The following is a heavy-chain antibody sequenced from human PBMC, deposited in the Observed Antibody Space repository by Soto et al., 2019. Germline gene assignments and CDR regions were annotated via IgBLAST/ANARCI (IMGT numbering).Heavy chain of an antibody. CDR1: GFTFSSYA. CDR2: ISGSGGST. D-gene: IGHD1-26*01. Sequence: PGGSLRLSCAASGFTFSSYAMSWVRQAPGKGLEWVSAISGSGGSTYYADSVKGRFTISRDNSKNTLYLQMNSLRAEDTAVYYCEKPAHEPLYSGSYYGWHDAFDIWGQGTMVTVSS. CDR3: EKPAHEPLYSGSYYGWHDAFDI. J-gene: IGHJ3*02. V-gene: IGHV3-23*01.